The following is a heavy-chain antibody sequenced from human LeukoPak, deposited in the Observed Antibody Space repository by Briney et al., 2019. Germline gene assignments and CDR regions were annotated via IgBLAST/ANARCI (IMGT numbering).Heavy chain of an antibody. CDR3: ARRRMVRGGYYMDV. Sequence: ASVKVSCKASGYTFTTFDINWVRQATGQGLEWMGWINPNSGGTNYAQKFQGRVTMTRDTSISTAYMELSRLRSDDTAVYYCARRRMVRGGYYMDVWGKGTTVTISS. J-gene: IGHJ6*03. D-gene: IGHD3-10*01. V-gene: IGHV1-2*02. CDR1: GYTFTTFD. CDR2: INPNSGGT.